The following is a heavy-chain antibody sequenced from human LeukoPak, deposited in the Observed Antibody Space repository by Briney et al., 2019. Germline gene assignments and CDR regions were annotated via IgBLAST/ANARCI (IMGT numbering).Heavy chain of an antibody. Sequence: GESLKISCKGSGYSFTSYWIGWVRQMPGKGLEWMGIIYPGDSDTRYSPSFQGQVTISADKSVSIAYLQWSSLKASDTAMYYCARQGGVCSGGSCFSPYYNYYGMDVWGQGTTVTVSS. CDR1: GYSFTSYW. D-gene: IGHD2-15*01. J-gene: IGHJ6*02. CDR2: IYPGDSDT. V-gene: IGHV5-51*01. CDR3: ARQGGVCSGGSCFSPYYNYYGMDV.